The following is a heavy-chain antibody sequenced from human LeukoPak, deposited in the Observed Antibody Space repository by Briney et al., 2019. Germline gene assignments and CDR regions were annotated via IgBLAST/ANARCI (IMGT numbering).Heavy chain of an antibody. D-gene: IGHD3-10*01. CDR1: GGSISSYD. CDR3: ASITMVRGVDY. Sequence: SETLSLTCTVSGGSISSYDWSWIRQPPGKGLEWVGYIYYSGSTNYNPSLKSRVTISVDTSKNQFSLKLSSVTAADTAVYYCASITMVRGVDYWGQGTLVTVSS. CDR2: IYYSGST. J-gene: IGHJ4*02. V-gene: IGHV4-59*01.